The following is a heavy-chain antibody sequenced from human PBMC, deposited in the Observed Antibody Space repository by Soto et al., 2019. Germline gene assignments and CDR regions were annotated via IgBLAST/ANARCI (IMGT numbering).Heavy chain of an antibody. D-gene: IGHD1-26*01. CDR1: GGSFSGYY. CDR3: ARGTTGSGSYFGY. J-gene: IGHJ4*02. Sequence: SETLSLTCAVYGGSFSGYYWSWIRQPPGKGLEWIGEINHSGSTNYNPSLKSRVTISVDTSKNQFSLKLSAVTAADTAVYYCARGTTGSGSYFGYWGQGTLVTVSS. V-gene: IGHV4-34*01. CDR2: INHSGST.